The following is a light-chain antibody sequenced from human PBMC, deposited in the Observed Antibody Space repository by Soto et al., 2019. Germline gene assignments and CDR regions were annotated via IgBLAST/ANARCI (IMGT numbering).Light chain of an antibody. Sequence: DIQMTQSPSSLSASVGDRVTITCRASQSISSYLNWYQQKPGKAPNLLIYGASSLQSGVPSRFSGSRSGPDFTLTISSLQPEDFATYYCQQSYSSPPTFGQGTKVDIK. CDR2: GAS. J-gene: IGKJ1*01. CDR3: QQSYSSPPT. CDR1: QSISSY. V-gene: IGKV1-39*01.